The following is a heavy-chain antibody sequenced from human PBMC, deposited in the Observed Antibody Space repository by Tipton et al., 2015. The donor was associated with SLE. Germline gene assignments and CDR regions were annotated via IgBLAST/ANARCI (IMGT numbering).Heavy chain of an antibody. CDR3: AKDFSGSYYYGMDV. V-gene: IGHV3-43*01. CDR2: ISWDGGST. J-gene: IGHJ6*02. Sequence: QLVQSGGGVVQPGGSLRLSCAASGFTFSSYGMHWVRQAPGKGLEWVSLISWDGGSTYYADSVKGRFTISRDNSKNSLYLQMNSLRTEDTALYYCAKDFSGSYYYGMDVWGQGTTVTVSS. D-gene: IGHD6-19*01. CDR1: GFTFSSYG.